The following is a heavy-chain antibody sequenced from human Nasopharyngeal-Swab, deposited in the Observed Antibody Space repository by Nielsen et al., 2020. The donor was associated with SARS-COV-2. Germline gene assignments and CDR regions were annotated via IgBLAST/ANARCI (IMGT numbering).Heavy chain of an antibody. CDR2: ISYSRST. D-gene: IGHD2/OR15-2a*01. Sequence: SETLSLTCTVSGGSISSYYLSWIRQPPGKGLEWIGYISYSRSTNYHPSLKSRVTISVDTSKNQFSLKLSSVTAADMAVYYCARSETSRVLTFLFDYWGQGTLVTVSS. J-gene: IGHJ4*02. CDR3: ARSETSRVLTFLFDY. V-gene: IGHV4-59*01. CDR1: GGSISSYY.